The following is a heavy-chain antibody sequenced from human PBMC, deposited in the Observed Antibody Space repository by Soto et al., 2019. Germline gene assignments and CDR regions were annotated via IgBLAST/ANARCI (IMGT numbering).Heavy chain of an antibody. D-gene: IGHD2-21*02. CDR2: INPSGGST. J-gene: IGHJ2*01. V-gene: IGHV1-46*01. CDR3: AIPYCGGDCYTNYWYFDL. CDR1: GYTFTSYY. Sequence: ASVKVSCKASGYTFTSYYMHWVRQAPGQGFEWMGIINPSGGSTSYAQKFQGRVTMTRDTSTSTVYMELSSLRSEDTAVYYCAIPYCGGDCYTNYWYFDLWGRGTLVTVSS.